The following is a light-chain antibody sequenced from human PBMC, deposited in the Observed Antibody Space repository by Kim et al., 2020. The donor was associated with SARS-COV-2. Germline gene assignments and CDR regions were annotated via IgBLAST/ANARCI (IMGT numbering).Light chain of an antibody. V-gene: IGKV1-17*01. Sequence: DIQMTQSPSSLSASVGDRVTITCRASQDIRRSLAWYQQKPGKAPQRLIYGISNLQSGVPSRFNGSASGTRFTLTISSLQPEDFGSYYCLQHYHYSWTFGQGTKVDIK. CDR3: LQHYHYSWT. CDR1: QDIRRS. CDR2: GIS. J-gene: IGKJ1*01.